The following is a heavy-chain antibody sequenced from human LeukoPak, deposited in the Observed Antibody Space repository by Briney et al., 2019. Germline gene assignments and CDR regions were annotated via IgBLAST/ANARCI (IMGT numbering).Heavy chain of an antibody. CDR3: TTLVRGAPR. J-gene: IGHJ4*02. CDR1: GFTFSNAW. CDR2: NKRKTDGGTT. V-gene: IGHV3-15*01. Sequence: GGSLRLSCAASGFTFSNAWMSWVRQAPGKGLEWVGRNKRKTDGGTTDYAAPVKGRFTISRDDSKNTLFLQMNSLKTEDTAVYYCTTLVRGAPRGGQGTLVTVSS. D-gene: IGHD3-10*01.